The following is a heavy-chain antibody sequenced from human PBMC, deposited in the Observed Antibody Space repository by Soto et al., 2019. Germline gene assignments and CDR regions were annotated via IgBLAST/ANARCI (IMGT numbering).Heavy chain of an antibody. CDR2: INPSGGST. CDR1: GYTFSNFY. D-gene: IGHD3-22*01. Sequence: QVQLVQSGAEVKKPGASVKVSCKASGYTFSNFYIHWVRQAPGQGLEWMGIINPSGGSTSYAQKFQGRVTMTRETSTSTVYMELSSLRSEYTAVHYCARADYYGSSGYHLDYWGQGTLVTVSS. CDR3: ARADYYGSSGYHLDY. V-gene: IGHV1-46*01. J-gene: IGHJ4*02.